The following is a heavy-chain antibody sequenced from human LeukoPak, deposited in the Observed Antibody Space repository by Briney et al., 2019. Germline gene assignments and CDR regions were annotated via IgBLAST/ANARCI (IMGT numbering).Heavy chain of an antibody. CDR1: GGSFSGYY. D-gene: IGHD1-26*01. CDR3: ARGRASSYNYYMDV. V-gene: IGHV4-34*01. Sequence: SETLTLTCAASGGSFSGYYWSWIRQPPGKGLEWIAAINHSGSTNYNPSLKSRVTISVDTSKNQFYLKLSTVTAADTAVYYCARGRASSYNYYMDVWGKGTTVTVS. J-gene: IGHJ6*03. CDR2: INHSGST.